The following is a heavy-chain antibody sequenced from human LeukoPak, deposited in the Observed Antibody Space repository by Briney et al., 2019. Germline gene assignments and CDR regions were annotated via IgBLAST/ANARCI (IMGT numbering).Heavy chain of an antibody. Sequence: PGRSLRLSCAAPGFTFSTYAMHWVRQAPGKGLEWVAVISYDGSNKYYADSVKGRFTISRDNSKNTLYLQMNSLRAEDTAVYYCASSSWYSYYFDYWGQGTLVTVSS. D-gene: IGHD6-13*01. CDR1: GFTFSTYA. CDR2: ISYDGSNK. J-gene: IGHJ4*02. CDR3: ASSSWYSYYFDY. V-gene: IGHV3-30*04.